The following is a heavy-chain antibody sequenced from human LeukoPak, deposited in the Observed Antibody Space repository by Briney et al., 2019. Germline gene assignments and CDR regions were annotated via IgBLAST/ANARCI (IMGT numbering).Heavy chain of an antibody. CDR1: GLTFSGYW. CDR3: ASFYYGSYTSLGY. CDR2: INQDASEK. J-gene: IGHJ4*02. Sequence: GSLRPSCAVTGLTFSGYWVTWVRQAPGKGLEWVANINQDASEKYYVESVKGRFAISRDNAKNSLYLQMNSLRAEDTAVYYCASFYYGSYTSLGYWGQGTLVTVSS. D-gene: IGHD3-10*01. V-gene: IGHV3-7*01.